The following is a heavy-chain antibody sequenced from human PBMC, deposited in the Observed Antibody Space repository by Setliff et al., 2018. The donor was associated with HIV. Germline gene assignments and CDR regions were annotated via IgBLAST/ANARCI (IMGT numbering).Heavy chain of an antibody. CDR3: ARTRSGTYYGEMNWFDP. J-gene: IGHJ5*02. CDR1: GGSFSEYY. CDR2: INHSGST. V-gene: IGHV4-34*01. D-gene: IGHD3-10*01. Sequence: SETLSLTCAVYGGSFSEYYWSWIRQSPGKGLEWIGEINHSGSTHYNPPLKSRATISVDTSKNQFSLRPNSVTAADTAVYYCARTRSGTYYGEMNWFDPWGQGILVTVSS.